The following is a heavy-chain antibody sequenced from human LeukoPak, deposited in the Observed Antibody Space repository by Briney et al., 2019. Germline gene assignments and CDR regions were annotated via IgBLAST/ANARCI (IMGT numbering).Heavy chain of an antibody. Sequence: GGSLRLSCAASGFTFSSYGMHWVRQAPGMGLEWVTFLWYDGSNKYYADSVKGRFTISRDNSKNTLYLQMNTLRAEDTAVYYCARDLGYFDYWGQGTLVTVSS. CDR2: LWYDGSNK. CDR3: ARDLGYFDY. CDR1: GFTFSSYG. V-gene: IGHV3-33*01. J-gene: IGHJ4*02.